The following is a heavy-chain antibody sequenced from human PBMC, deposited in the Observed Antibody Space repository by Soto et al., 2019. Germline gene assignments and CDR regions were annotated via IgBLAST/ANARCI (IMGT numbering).Heavy chain of an antibody. V-gene: IGHV4-30-4*02. Sequence: PSDTLSLTCTVSGGAISSGEYDWSWIRQPPXKGLEWIGYIYYSGSTYYNPSLKSRVTISVDTSKNQFSLKLSSVTAADTAVYYCARVVMVYAMGRKWFDPWGQGTLVTVSS. CDR3: ARVVMVYAMGRKWFDP. CDR2: IYYSGST. CDR1: GGAISSGEYD. J-gene: IGHJ5*02. D-gene: IGHD2-8*01.